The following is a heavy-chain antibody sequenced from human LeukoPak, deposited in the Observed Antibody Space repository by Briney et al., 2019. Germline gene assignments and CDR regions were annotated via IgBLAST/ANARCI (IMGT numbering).Heavy chain of an antibody. CDR1: GFTFSNYR. CDR3: ARGAGVGSYSDIDF. Sequence: GGSLRLSCAASGFTFSNYRMPWVRQPPGKGLVWVSCINTEVTSTTYADSVKGRFTISRDNAKNTLYLQVNSLRAEDTAVYYCARGAGVGSYSDIDFWGQGTLVTVSS. CDR2: INTEVTST. V-gene: IGHV3-74*01. J-gene: IGHJ4*02. D-gene: IGHD4-17*01.